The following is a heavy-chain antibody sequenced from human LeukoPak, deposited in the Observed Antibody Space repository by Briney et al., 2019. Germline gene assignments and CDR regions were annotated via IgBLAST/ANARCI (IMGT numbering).Heavy chain of an antibody. J-gene: IGHJ4*02. D-gene: IGHD5-18*01. CDR1: GESISGFY. Sequence: PSETLSLTCTVSGESISGFYWTWIRQPPGKGLEWIGYIYYSGSTNYNPSLKSRVTISVDTSKNQFSLKLSSVTAADTAVYYCARVGYSYGWDFDYWGQGTLVTVSS. V-gene: IGHV4-59*01. CDR3: ARVGYSYGWDFDY. CDR2: IYYSGST.